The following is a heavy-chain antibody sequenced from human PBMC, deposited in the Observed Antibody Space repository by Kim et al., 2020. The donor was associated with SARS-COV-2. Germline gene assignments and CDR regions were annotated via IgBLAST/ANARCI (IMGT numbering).Heavy chain of an antibody. D-gene: IGHD4-4*01. Sequence: GGSLRLSCATSGFTVTDYWMHWVRQAPGKGLVWVSRIRSGGTGISYADSGKGRFPISRDNVNNTLYPQMNNRRAEDTALYYCTSDTVLYGLDVWGQGPPVTVSS. CDR2: IRSGGTGI. V-gene: IGHV3-74*01. CDR1: GFTVTDYW. J-gene: IGHJ6*02. CDR3: TSDTVLYGLDV.